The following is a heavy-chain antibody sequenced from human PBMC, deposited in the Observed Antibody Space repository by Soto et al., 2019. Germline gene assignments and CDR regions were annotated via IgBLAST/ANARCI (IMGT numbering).Heavy chain of an antibody. V-gene: IGHV3-30*18. Sequence: GGSLRLSCAASGFTFSSYGMHWVRQAPGKGLEWVAVISYDGSNKYYADSVKGRFTISRDNSKNTLYLQMNSLGAEDTAVYYCAKDVDSSPHNWFDPWGQGTLVTVSS. CDR1: GFTFSSYG. J-gene: IGHJ5*02. CDR2: ISYDGSNK. D-gene: IGHD6-13*01. CDR3: AKDVDSSPHNWFDP.